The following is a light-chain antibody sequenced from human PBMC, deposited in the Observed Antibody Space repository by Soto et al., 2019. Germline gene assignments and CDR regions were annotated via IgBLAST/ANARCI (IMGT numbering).Light chain of an antibody. Sequence: EIVLTQSPATLSLSPGERATLSCRASQSVSSSYLAWYQQKPGQAPRLLIYGASIRATGIPDRFSGSGSGTDFTLTISRLEPEDFAVYYCQQYGSSPQTFGQGTKVDNK. CDR1: QSVSSSY. V-gene: IGKV3-20*01. CDR3: QQYGSSPQT. J-gene: IGKJ1*01. CDR2: GAS.